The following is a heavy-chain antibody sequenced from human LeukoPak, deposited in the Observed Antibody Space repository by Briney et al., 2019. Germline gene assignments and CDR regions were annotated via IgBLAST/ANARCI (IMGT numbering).Heavy chain of an antibody. V-gene: IGHV3-21*01. J-gene: IGHJ4*02. Sequence: GGSLRLSCAASGFSFSTYSMIWVRQAPGKGLEWVSSISSSSDYIYYADSVKGRFTISRDNAKNSLYLQMNSLRAEDTAVYYCARDLGQLVLQCWGQGTLVTVSS. CDR1: GFSFSTYS. CDR3: ARDLGQLVLQC. D-gene: IGHD6-6*01. CDR2: ISSSSDYI.